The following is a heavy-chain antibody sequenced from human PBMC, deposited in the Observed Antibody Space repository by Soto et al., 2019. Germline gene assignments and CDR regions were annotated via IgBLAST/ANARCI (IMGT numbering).Heavy chain of an antibody. CDR3: ASSPLLRHFDWAHYFDY. J-gene: IGHJ4*02. CDR1: GGSISSSSYY. V-gene: IGHV4-39*01. Sequence: SETLSLTCTVSGGSISSSSYYWGWIRQPPGKGLEWIGSIYYSGSTYYNPSLKSRVTISVDTSKNQFSLKLSSVTAADTAVYYCASSPLLRHFDWAHYFDYWGQGTLVTVSS. CDR2: IYYSGST. D-gene: IGHD3-9*01.